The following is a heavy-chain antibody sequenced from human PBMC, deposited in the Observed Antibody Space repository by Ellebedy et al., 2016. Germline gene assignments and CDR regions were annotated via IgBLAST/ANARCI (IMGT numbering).Heavy chain of an antibody. CDR2: ISGSGANT. V-gene: IGHV3-23*01. J-gene: IGHJ4*02. D-gene: IGHD3-22*01. Sequence: GESLKISCAASGFTFSSYWMHWVRQAPGKGLEWVSGISGSGANTHYADSVKGRFTISRDNSKNTLYLQMNSLRAEDTAVYYCARDSSSGYYLDYWGQGTLVTVSS. CDR1: GFTFSSYW. CDR3: ARDSSSGYYLDY.